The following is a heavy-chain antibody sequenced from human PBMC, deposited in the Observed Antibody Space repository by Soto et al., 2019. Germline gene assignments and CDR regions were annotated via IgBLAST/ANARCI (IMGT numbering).Heavy chain of an antibody. CDR2: IGTAGDT. J-gene: IGHJ6*02. CDR1: GFTFNNYD. V-gene: IGHV3-13*01. Sequence: GGSLRFSCAASGFTFNNYDMHWVRQATGKGLEWVSGIGTAGDTYYPGSVQGRFTMSRDNAKNSLYLQMNSLRAGDTAVYYCARGLLGPGDYYYGMDVWGQGTTVTVYS. CDR3: ARGLLGPGDYYYGMDV. D-gene: IGHD7-27*01.